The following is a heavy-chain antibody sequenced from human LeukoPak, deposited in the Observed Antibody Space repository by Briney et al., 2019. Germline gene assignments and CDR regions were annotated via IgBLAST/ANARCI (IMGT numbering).Heavy chain of an antibody. CDR2: IYSGGST. J-gene: IGHJ4*02. D-gene: IGHD6-13*01. CDR3: ARDTAAAGYFDY. CDR1: GFIVSSNY. V-gene: IGHV3-53*01. Sequence: GGSLRLSCAASGFIVSSNYMTWVRQAPGKGLEWVSVIYSGGSTYYADSAKGRFTSSRDNSKNTLYLQMNSLRAEDTAVYYCARDTAAAGYFDYWGQGTLVTVSS.